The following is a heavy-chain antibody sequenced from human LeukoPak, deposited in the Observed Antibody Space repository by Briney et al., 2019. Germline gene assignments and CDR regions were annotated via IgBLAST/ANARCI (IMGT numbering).Heavy chain of an antibody. CDR1: GGSFSGYY. Sequence: SETLSLTCAVYGGSFSGYYWSWIRQPPGKGLEWIGEINHSGSTNYNPSLKSRVTISVDTSKNQFSLKLSSVTAADTAVYYCARHLGEVDLEFDYWGQGTLVTVSS. V-gene: IGHV4-34*01. D-gene: IGHD3-16*01. CDR3: ARHLGEVDLEFDY. CDR2: INHSGST. J-gene: IGHJ4*02.